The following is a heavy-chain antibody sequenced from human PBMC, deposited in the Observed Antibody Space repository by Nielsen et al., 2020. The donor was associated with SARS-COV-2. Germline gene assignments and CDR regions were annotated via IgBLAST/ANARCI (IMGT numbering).Heavy chain of an antibody. J-gene: IGHJ5*02. CDR2: IYYSGST. CDR3: ARVARDRLVHNNWFDP. D-gene: IGHD6-19*01. V-gene: IGHV4-31*03. CDR1: GGSISSGGYY. Sequence: SETLSLTCTVSGGSISSGGYYWSWIRQHPGKGLEWIGYIYYSGSTYYNPSLKSRVTISVDTSKNQFSLKLSSVTAADTAVYYCARVARDRLVHNNWFDPWAREPWSPSPQ.